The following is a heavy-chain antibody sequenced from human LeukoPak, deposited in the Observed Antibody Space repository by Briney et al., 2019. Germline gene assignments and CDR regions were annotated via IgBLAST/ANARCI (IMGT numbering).Heavy chain of an antibody. CDR2: LSGGGGST. D-gene: IGHD2-15*01. CDR1: GFTFSSYA. V-gene: IGHV3-23*01. Sequence: GGSLRLSCAASGFTFSSYAMSCVRQAPGKGLEWVSALSGGGGSTYYAHSVKGRFTISRDKSKNTLYLQMNSLRGEDTAVYYCAKVGGSLFIPSDYWGQGTLVTVSS. J-gene: IGHJ4*02. CDR3: AKVGGSLFIPSDY.